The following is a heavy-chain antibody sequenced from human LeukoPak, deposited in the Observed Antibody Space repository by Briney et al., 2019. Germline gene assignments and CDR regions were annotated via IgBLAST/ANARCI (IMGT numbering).Heavy chain of an antibody. CDR3: ARHLGPSHSDY. D-gene: IGHD2-2*01. Sequence: SETLSLTCTVSGGSISSSSYYWGWIRQPPGKGLEWIGSIYYSGSTYYNPSLKSRVTISVDTSKNQFSLKLSSVTAADTAVYYCARHLGPSHSDYWGQGTLVTVSS. J-gene: IGHJ4*02. CDR1: GGSISSSSYY. CDR2: IYYSGST. V-gene: IGHV4-39*01.